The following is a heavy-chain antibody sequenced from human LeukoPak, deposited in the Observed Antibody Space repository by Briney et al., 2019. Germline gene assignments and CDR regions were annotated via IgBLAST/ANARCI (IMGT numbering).Heavy chain of an antibody. V-gene: IGHV4-59*08. CDR2: IYYSGST. CDR3: ARIFPLIDYGDYSYYFDY. CDR1: GGSISSYY. Sequence: NPSETLSLTCTVSGGSISSYYWSWIRQPPGKGLEWIGYIYYSGSTNYNPSLKSRVTISVDTSKNQFSLKLSSVTAADTAVYYCARIFPLIDYGDYSYYFDYWGQGTLVTVSS. D-gene: IGHD4-17*01. J-gene: IGHJ4*02.